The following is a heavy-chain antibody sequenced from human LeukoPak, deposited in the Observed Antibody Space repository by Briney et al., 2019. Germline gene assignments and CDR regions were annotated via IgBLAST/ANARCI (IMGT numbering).Heavy chain of an antibody. D-gene: IGHD3-16*01. V-gene: IGHV4-39*07. J-gene: IGHJ5*02. Sequence: SETLSLTCTVSGGSISSSSYYWGWIRQPPGKGLEWIGSIYYSGSTYYNPSLMSRVTISVDTSKNQFSLKLSSVTAADTAVYYCARVGVASGWFDPWGQGTLVTVSS. CDR2: IYYSGST. CDR3: ARVGVASGWFDP. CDR1: GGSISSSSYY.